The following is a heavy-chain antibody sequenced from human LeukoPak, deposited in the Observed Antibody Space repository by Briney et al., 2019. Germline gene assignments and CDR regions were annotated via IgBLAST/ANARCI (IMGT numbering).Heavy chain of an antibody. Sequence: PGGSLRLSCAASGFTFSSYEMNWVRQAPGKGLEWVSYISSNGSTIYYADAVKGRFTISRDNAKNSLYLKMNSLRAEDTAVYYCAKSGYNRFDYWGQGTLVTVSS. J-gene: IGHJ4*02. CDR2: ISSNGSTI. CDR1: GFTFSSYE. CDR3: AKSGYNRFDY. D-gene: IGHD5-24*01. V-gene: IGHV3-48*03.